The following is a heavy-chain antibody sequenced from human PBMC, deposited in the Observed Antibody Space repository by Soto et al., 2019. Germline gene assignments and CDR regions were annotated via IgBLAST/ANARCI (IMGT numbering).Heavy chain of an antibody. Sequence: PSETLSLTCTVSGGSISSGGYYWSWIRQHPGKGLKWIGYIYYSGSTYYNPSLKSRVTISVDTSKNQFSLKLSSVTAADTAVYYCARDSDWRSWYYGMDVWGQGTTVTVSS. CDR3: ARDSDWRSWYYGMDV. J-gene: IGHJ6*02. CDR1: GGSISSGGYY. CDR2: IYYSGST. D-gene: IGHD2-8*02. V-gene: IGHV4-31*03.